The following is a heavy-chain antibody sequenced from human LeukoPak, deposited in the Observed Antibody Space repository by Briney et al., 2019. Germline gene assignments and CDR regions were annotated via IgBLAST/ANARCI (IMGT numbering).Heavy chain of an antibody. V-gene: IGHV3-23*01. D-gene: IGHD4-17*01. CDR3: AKFYGDYVGDFDY. CDR1: GFTFSNAW. Sequence: PGGSLRLSCAASGFTFSNAWMSWVRQAPGKGLEWVSAISGSGGSTYYADSVKGRFTISRENSKNTLYLQMNSLRAEDTAVYYCAKFYGDYVGDFDYWGQGTLVTVSS. CDR2: ISGSGGST. J-gene: IGHJ4*02.